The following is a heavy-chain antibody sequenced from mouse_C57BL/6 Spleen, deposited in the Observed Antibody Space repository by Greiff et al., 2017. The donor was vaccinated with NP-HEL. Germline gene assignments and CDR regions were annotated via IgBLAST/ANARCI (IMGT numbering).Heavy chain of an antibody. V-gene: IGHV1-59*01. J-gene: IGHJ4*01. Sequence: VKLQQPGAELVRPGTSVKLSCKASGYTFTSYWMHWVKQRPGQGLEWIGVIDPSDSYTNYNQKFKGKATLTVDTSSSTAYMQLSSLTSEDSAVYYCARGELGPHYYAMDYWGQGTSVTVSS. CDR3: ARGELGPHYYAMDY. CDR1: GYTFTSYW. CDR2: IDPSDSYT. D-gene: IGHD4-1*01.